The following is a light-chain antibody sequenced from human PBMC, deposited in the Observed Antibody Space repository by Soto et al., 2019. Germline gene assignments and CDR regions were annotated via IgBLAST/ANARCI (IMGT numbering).Light chain of an antibody. CDR2: AAS. CDR1: QSISSY. V-gene: IGKV1-39*01. J-gene: IGKJ1*01. CDR3: QQSYRTPRT. Sequence: DIQMTQSPSSLSASVGDRVTITCRASQSISSYLNWYQQKPGKAPKLLIYAASSLQSGVPSRFSGSGSGTDFTLTISSLHPEDFATYYCQQSYRTPRTFVQGTKVKIK.